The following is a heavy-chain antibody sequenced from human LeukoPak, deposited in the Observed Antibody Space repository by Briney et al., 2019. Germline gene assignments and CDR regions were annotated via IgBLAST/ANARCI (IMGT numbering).Heavy chain of an antibody. D-gene: IGHD2-8*01. CDR2: IYHSGST. J-gene: IGHJ6*03. Sequence: PSETLSLTCTVSGYSISSGYYWGWIRQPPGKGLEWIGSIYHSGSTYYNPSLKSRVTISVDTSKNQFSLKLSSVTAADTAVYYRAREFRMAYYMGVWGKGTTVTVSS. CDR1: GYSISSGYY. CDR3: AREFRMAYYMGV. V-gene: IGHV4-38-2*02.